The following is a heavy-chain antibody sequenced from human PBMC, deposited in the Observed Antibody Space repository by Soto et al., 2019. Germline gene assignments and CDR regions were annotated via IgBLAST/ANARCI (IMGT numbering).Heavy chain of an antibody. CDR1: GFTFSSYA. D-gene: IGHD1-20*01. J-gene: IGHJ4*02. CDR3: AKDTRYNWGSRTNFDY. CDR2: ISGSGGST. V-gene: IGHV3-23*01. Sequence: PGGSLRLSCAASGFTFSSYAMSWVRQAPGKGLEWVSAISGSGGSTYYADSVKGRFTISRDNSKNTLYLQMNSLRAEDTAVYYCAKDTRYNWGSRTNFDYWGQGTLVTVSS.